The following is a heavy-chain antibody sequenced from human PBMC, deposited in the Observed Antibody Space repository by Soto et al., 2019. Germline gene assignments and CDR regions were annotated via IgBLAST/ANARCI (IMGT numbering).Heavy chain of an antibody. CDR2: IWYDASKQ. J-gene: IGHJ4*02. D-gene: IGHD5-12*01. Sequence: GGSLRLSCAASGFAFSSYGLNWVRQAPGKGLEWVAVIWYDASKQYYADSVRGRFTISRDNSRNTLYLQMNSLRAEDTAVYYCARDIVAYFDYWGQGTPVTVSS. V-gene: IGHV3-33*01. CDR1: GFAFSSYG. CDR3: ARDIVAYFDY.